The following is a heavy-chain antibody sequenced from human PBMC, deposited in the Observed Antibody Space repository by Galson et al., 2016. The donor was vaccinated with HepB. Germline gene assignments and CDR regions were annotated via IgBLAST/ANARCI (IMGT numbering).Heavy chain of an antibody. J-gene: IGHJ4*02. CDR1: GGSMSDYY. CDR2: IYYTGAT. CDR3: ARTAGDFFNY. Sequence: ETLSLTCTVSGGSMSDYYWSWIRQPPGKGLEWIGYIYYTGATNYNPSLKSRVTISVDTSKNQFPLKLRSVTVADTAVYYCARTAGDFFNYWGQGTLVTVSS. V-gene: IGHV4-59*01.